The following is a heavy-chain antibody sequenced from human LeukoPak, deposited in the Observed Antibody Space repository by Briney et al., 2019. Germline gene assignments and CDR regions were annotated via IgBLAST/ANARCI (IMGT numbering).Heavy chain of an antibody. Sequence: PSETLSLTCTVSGGSISTSNYYWGWIRQPPGKGLEWIGNIFYSGSTYYSPSLRSRVTISVDTSKNQFSLKLSSVTAADTAVYYCARDSSGYYYRFDYWGQGTLVTVSS. CDR1: GGSISTSNYY. CDR3: ARDSSGYYYRFDY. J-gene: IGHJ4*02. CDR2: IFYSGST. V-gene: IGHV4-39*07. D-gene: IGHD3-22*01.